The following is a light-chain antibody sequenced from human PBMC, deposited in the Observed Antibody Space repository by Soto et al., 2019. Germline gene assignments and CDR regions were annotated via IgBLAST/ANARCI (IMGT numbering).Light chain of an antibody. CDR3: CSYAGSYYV. CDR1: SSDVGGYNY. Sequence: QSALTQPRSVSGSPGQSVTISCTGTSSDVGGYNYVSWYQQHPGKAPKLMIYDVSKRPSGVPDRFSGSKSGNTASLTISGLQAVDAADYHCCSYAGSYYVFGTGTKLTVL. CDR2: DVS. J-gene: IGLJ1*01. V-gene: IGLV2-11*01.